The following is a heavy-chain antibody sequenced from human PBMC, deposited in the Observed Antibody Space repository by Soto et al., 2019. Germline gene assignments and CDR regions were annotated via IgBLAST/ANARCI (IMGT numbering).Heavy chain of an antibody. CDR2: IDWDDNK. Sequence: GSGPTLVNPTQTLTLTCTFSGFSLSTGGMCVSWIRQPPGKALEWLARIDWDDNKYYRTSLKTRLTISKDTSSNQVVLTMTNMDPADTATYYCARMQTPSAVDYWGQGTLVTVSS. D-gene: IGHD3-10*01. CDR3: ARMQTPSAVDY. V-gene: IGHV2-70*11. CDR1: GFSLSTGGMC. J-gene: IGHJ4*02.